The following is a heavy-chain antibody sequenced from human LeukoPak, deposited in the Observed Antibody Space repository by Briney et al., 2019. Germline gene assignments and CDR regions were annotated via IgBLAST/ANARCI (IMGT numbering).Heavy chain of an antibody. V-gene: IGHV4-34*01. D-gene: IGHD3-22*01. CDR2: INHSGST. CDR1: GGSFSGYY. CDR3: ARDGDYDSRWGFFDY. J-gene: IGHJ4*02. Sequence: SETLSLTCAVYGGSFSGYYWSWIRQPPGKGLEWIGEINHSGSTNYNPSLKSRVTISVDTSKNQFSLKLSSVTAADTAVYYCARDGDYDSRWGFFDYWGQGTLVTVSS.